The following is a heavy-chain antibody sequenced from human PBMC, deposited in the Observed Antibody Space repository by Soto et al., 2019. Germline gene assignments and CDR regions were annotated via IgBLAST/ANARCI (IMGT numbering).Heavy chain of an antibody. CDR1: EFTFSHYP. CDR3: ARDPTPIAGSSRLYFIFGLDV. J-gene: IGHJ6*02. Sequence: QERLVESGGGVVHPGKSLRLSCTASEFTFSHYPLQWIRQAPGTGLEWVAAISSDGSLEYYADSVKGRFTISRDNSKNTLFLPLNGLKPEDTALYYCARDPTPIAGSSRLYFIFGLDVWGRGTTVSVAS. CDR2: ISSDGSLE. V-gene: IGHV3-30-3*01. D-gene: IGHD6-6*01.